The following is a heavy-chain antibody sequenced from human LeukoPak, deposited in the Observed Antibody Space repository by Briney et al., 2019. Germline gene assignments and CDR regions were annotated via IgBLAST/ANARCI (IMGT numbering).Heavy chain of an antibody. J-gene: IGHJ4*02. CDR3: ARERPQQALDY. V-gene: IGHV3-30*19. CDR2: ISYDGSNK. Sequence: GRSLRLSCAASGFTFSSYGMHWVRQAPGKGLEWVAVISYDGSNKYYADSVKGRFTISRDNSKNTLYLQMNSLRAEDTAVYYCARERPQQALDYWGQGTLVTVSS. D-gene: IGHD6-13*01. CDR1: GFTFSSYG.